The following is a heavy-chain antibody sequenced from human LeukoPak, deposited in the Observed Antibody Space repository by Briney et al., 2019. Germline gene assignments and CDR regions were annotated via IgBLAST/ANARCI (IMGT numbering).Heavy chain of an antibody. Sequence: GRSLRLPCAASGFTVSSYGMHWVRQAPGKGLEWVAVIWYDGSNKYYADSVKGRFTISRDNSKNTLYLQMNSLRAEDTAVYYCAKTTETFGVVTYFDYWGQGTLVTVSS. CDR1: GFTVSSYG. V-gene: IGHV3-33*06. J-gene: IGHJ4*02. D-gene: IGHD3-3*01. CDR3: AKTTETFGVVTYFDY. CDR2: IWYDGSNK.